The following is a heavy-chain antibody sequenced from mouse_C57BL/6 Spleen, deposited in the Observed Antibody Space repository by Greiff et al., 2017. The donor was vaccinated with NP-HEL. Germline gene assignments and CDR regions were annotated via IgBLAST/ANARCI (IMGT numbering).Heavy chain of an antibody. D-gene: IGHD2-1*01. CDR3: AREDYGKRDY. Sequence: EVKVEESGGGLVKPGGSLKLSCAASGFTFSSYAMSWVRQTPEKRLEWVATISDGGSYTYYPDNVKGRFTISRDNAKNNLYLQMSHLKSEDTAMYYCAREDYGKRDYWGQGTTLTVSS. CDR1: GFTFSSYA. CDR2: ISDGGSYT. J-gene: IGHJ2*01. V-gene: IGHV5-4*01.